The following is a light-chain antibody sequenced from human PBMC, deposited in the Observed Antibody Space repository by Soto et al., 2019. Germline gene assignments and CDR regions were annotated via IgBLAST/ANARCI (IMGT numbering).Light chain of an antibody. Sequence: DIVLTQSPATLSLSPGERATLSCRASQSVTSSLVWYQQKPGQAPRLLIYDASNRATGIPARFSGSGSGTDFTLTISSLEPEDFAVYYCQQRSTWPRAFGGGTKADIK. CDR1: QSVTSS. CDR2: DAS. CDR3: QQRSTWPRA. J-gene: IGKJ4*01. V-gene: IGKV3-11*01.